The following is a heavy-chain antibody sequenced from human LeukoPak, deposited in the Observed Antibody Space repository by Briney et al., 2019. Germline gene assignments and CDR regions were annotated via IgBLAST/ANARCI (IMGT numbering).Heavy chain of an antibody. CDR3: AKVLSSGWLDNFDY. CDR2: ISWNSGSI. CDR1: GFTFDDYA. D-gene: IGHD6-19*01. V-gene: IGHV3-9*01. J-gene: IGHJ4*02. Sequence: GRPLRLSCAASGFTFDDYAMHWVRQAPGKGLEWVSGISWNSGSIGYADSVKGRFTISRDNAKNSLYLQMNSLRAEDTALYYCAKVLSSGWLDNFDYWGQGTLVTVSS.